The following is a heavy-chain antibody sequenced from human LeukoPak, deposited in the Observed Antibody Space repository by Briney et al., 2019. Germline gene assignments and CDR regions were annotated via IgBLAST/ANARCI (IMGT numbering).Heavy chain of an antibody. V-gene: IGHV4-59*08. J-gene: IGHJ4*02. D-gene: IGHD2-15*01. CDR1: GGSISSYY. CDR3: ARLYCGGVTCYSGFDY. CDR2: IYYSGST. Sequence: PSETLSLTCTVSGGSISSYYWSWIRQPPGKGLEWIGYIYYSGSTSYNPSLKSRVTISVDTSKRQFSLKLSPVTAADTAVYYCARLYCGGVTCYSGFDYWGQGTLVTVSS.